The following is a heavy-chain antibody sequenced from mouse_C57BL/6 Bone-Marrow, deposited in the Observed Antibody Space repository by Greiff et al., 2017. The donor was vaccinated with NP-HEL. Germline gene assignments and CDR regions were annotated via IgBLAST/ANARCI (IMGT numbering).Heavy chain of an antibody. CDR1: EYEFPSHD. Sequence: EVKVVESGGGLVQPGESLKLSCESNEYEFPSHDMSWVRKTPEKRLELVAAINSDGGSTYYPDTMERRFIISRDNTKKTLYLQMSSLRSEDTALYYCPSLYSNWYFDVWGTGTTVTVSS. CDR2: INSDGGST. CDR3: PSLYSNWYFDV. J-gene: IGHJ1*03. V-gene: IGHV5-2*01. D-gene: IGHD2-5*01.